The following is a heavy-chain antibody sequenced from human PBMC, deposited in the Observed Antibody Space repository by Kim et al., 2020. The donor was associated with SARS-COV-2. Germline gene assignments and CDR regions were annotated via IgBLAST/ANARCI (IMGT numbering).Heavy chain of an antibody. J-gene: IGHJ5*02. V-gene: IGHV4-59*13. CDR2: IYYSGST. CDR3: ARERGRMVRGRSVWFDP. Sequence: SETLSLTCTVSGGSISSYYWSWIRQPPGKGLEWIGYIYYSGSTNYNPSLKSRVTISVDTSKNQFSLKLSSVTAADTAVYYCARERGRMVRGRSVWFDPWGQGTLVTVSS. CDR1: GGSISSYY. D-gene: IGHD3-10*01.